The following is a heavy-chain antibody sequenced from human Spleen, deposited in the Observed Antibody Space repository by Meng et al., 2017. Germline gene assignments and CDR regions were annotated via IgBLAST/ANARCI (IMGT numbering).Heavy chain of an antibody. CDR3: TRDSSVLNYYYQGMDV. V-gene: IGHV3-73*01. CDR1: GSTFSGSV. J-gene: IGHJ6*02. CDR2: IRSKANSYAT. D-gene: IGHD3-9*01. Sequence: GESLKISCAASGSTFSGSVIHWVRQASGKGLEWVGRIRSKANSYATEYAASVKGRFIISRDDSKNMASLHMNSLKTEDTAVYYCTRDSSVLNYYYQGMDVWGQGTTVTVSS.